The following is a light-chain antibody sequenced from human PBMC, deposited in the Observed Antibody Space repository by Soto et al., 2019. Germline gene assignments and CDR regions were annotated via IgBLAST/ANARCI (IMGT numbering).Light chain of an antibody. CDR2: AAS. Sequence: DLQMTQSPSSVSASVGDRVTITCRASQSISNYLNWYQQKPGKAPKLLIYAASSLQSGVPSRFSGSGSGTDFTLTVSSLQPEDFATYYCHQTYSTPITFGQGTRLEIK. CDR1: QSISNY. CDR3: HQTYSTPIT. V-gene: IGKV1-39*01. J-gene: IGKJ5*01.